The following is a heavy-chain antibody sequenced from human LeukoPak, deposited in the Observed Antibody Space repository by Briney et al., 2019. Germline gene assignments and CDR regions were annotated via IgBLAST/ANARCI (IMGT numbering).Heavy chain of an antibody. Sequence: GGSLRLSCAASGFTFSSYSMNWVRQAPGKGLEWVSSISSSSYIYYADSVKGRFTISRDNAKNSLYLQMNSLRAEDTAVYYCARDSGTHEPNFDYWGQGTLVTVSS. CDR2: ISSSSYI. CDR3: ARDSGTHEPNFDY. CDR1: GFTFSSYS. V-gene: IGHV3-21*01. D-gene: IGHD1-1*01. J-gene: IGHJ4*02.